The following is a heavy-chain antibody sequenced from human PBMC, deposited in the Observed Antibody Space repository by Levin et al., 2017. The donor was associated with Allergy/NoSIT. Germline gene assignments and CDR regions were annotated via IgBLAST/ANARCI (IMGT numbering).Heavy chain of an antibody. CDR2: IYYSGTT. CDR1: GVSIVTSDYY. J-gene: IGHJ4*02. CDR3: AGGQRQSHIGSYWDYCDS. D-gene: IGHD1-26*01. Sequence: SETLSLTCTVSGVSIVTSDYYWGWIRQPPGKGLEWIGSIYYSGTTYYNPSLQSRVTISVDTSKNQFSLRLTSVTAAATAVYYGAGGQRQSHIGSYWDYCDSWGQGTLVSVSS. V-gene: IGHV4-39*07.